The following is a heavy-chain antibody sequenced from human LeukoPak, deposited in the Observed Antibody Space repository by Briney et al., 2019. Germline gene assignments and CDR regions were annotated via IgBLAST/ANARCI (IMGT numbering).Heavy chain of an antibody. CDR1: GFTFDEHD. CDR2: ISKDGGNK. D-gene: IGHD1-1*01. CDR3: AKRSGAPNNFDY. Sequence: GGSLRLSCAASGFTFDEHDMYWVRQVPGKGLEWVCLISKDGGNKHYADSVKGRFSISRDNNRNSLSLQMNSPRGEDTALYFCAKRSGAPNNFDYWGQGALVTVSS. V-gene: IGHV3-43*02. J-gene: IGHJ4*02.